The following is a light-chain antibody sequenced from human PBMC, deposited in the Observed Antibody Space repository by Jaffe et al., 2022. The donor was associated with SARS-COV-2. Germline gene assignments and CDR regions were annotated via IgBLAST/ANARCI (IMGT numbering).Light chain of an antibody. J-gene: IGLJ3*02. V-gene: IGLV7-46*01. Sequence: QAVVTQEPSLTVSPGGTVTLTCGSSTGPVTTSHYPYWFQQKPGQAPRTLIYDTTNKHSWTPARFSGSLLGGKASLTLSGAQPEDEADYYCLLLYSGARMFGGGTKLTVL. CDR2: DTT. CDR3: LLLYSGARM. CDR1: TGPVTTSHY.